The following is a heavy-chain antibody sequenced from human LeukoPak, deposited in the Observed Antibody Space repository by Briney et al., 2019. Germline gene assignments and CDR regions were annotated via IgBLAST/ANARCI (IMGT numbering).Heavy chain of an antibody. Sequence: ASVNVSCKASGYTFTSYGISWVRQAPGQGLEWMGWISAYNGNTNYAQKLQGRVTMTTDTSTSTAYMELRSLRSDDTAVYYCARDRGLYYDILTGYYPYYFDYWGQGTLVTVSS. V-gene: IGHV1-18*01. CDR2: ISAYNGNT. CDR1: GYTFTSYG. J-gene: IGHJ4*02. D-gene: IGHD3-9*01. CDR3: ARDRGLYYDILTGYYPYYFDY.